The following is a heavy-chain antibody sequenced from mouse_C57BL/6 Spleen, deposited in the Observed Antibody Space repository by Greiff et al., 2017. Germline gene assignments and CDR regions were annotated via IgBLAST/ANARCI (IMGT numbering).Heavy chain of an antibody. V-gene: IGHV1-69*01. D-gene: IGHD1-1*01. Sequence: VQLQQPGAELVMPGASVKLSCKASGYTFTSYWMHWVKQRPGQGLEWIGEIDPSDSYTNYNQKFKGKSTLTVDKSSSTAYMQLSSLTSEDSAVYYCATLYYGSSTFAYWGQGTLVTVSA. CDR2: IDPSDSYT. CDR3: ATLYYGSSTFAY. J-gene: IGHJ3*01. CDR1: GYTFTSYW.